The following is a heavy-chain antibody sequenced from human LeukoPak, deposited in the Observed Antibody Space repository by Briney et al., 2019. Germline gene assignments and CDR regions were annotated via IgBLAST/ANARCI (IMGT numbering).Heavy chain of an antibody. CDR3: VARGGWARFDY. D-gene: IGHD6-19*01. V-gene: IGHV3-48*04. J-gene: IGHJ4*02. CDR1: GFTFSSYW. CDR2: ISGSSTSI. Sequence: PGGSLRLSCAASGFTFSSYWMSWVRQAPGKGLECVSYISGSSTSIYYADSVKGRFTISRDNAKNALYLQMNSLRGEDTAVYYCVARGGWARFDYWGQGTLVTVSS.